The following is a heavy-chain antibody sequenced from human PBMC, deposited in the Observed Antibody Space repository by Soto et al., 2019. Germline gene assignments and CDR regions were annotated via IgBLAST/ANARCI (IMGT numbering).Heavy chain of an antibody. CDR3: ARDRSGGTMIVVVNDAFDI. J-gene: IGHJ3*02. CDR2: IWYDGSNK. V-gene: IGHV3-33*01. Sequence: GGSLRLSCAASGFTFSSYGMHWVRQAPGKGLEWVAVIWYDGSNKYYADSVKGRFTISRDKSKNTLYLQMNSLRAEDTAVYYWARDRSGGTMIVVVNDAFDIWGQGTMVTVSS. CDR1: GFTFSSYG. D-gene: IGHD3-22*01.